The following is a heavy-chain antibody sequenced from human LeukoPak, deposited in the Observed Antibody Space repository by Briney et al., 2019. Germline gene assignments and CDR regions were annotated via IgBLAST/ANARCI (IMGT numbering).Heavy chain of an antibody. J-gene: IGHJ4*02. Sequence: ASVKVSCKASGYTFTSYDINWVRQATGQGLEWMGWMNPNSGNTGYAQKFQGRVTMTRNTSISTAYMELSSLRSDDTAVYYCARDRSSSSWYSDFDYWGQGTLVTVSS. CDR2: MNPNSGNT. D-gene: IGHD6-13*01. CDR1: GYTFTSYD. V-gene: IGHV1-8*01. CDR3: ARDRSSSSWYSDFDY.